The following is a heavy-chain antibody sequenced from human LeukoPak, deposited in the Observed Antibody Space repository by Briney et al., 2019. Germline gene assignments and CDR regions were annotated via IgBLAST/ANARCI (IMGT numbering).Heavy chain of an antibody. V-gene: IGHV5-51*01. Sequence: GESLKISCKGSGHSFTSYWIGWVRQMPGKGLEWMGIIYPDDSDTRYSPSFKGQVTISADKSISTAYLQWSSLKASDTAMYYCARWVTADRGKKDAFDIWGQGTMVTVSS. D-gene: IGHD2-21*02. J-gene: IGHJ3*02. CDR3: ARWVTADRGKKDAFDI. CDR2: IYPDDSDT. CDR1: GHSFTSYW.